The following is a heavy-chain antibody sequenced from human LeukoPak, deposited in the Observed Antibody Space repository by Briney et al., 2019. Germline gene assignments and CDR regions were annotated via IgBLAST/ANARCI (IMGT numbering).Heavy chain of an antibody. CDR1: GYSISSGYF. V-gene: IGHV4-38-2*02. CDR2: IYQSETA. J-gene: IGHJ5*02. Sequence: KPSETLSLTCTVSGYSISSGYFWGWMRQPPGKGLEWIGSIYQSETAHYNPSLKSRVTISVDTSKNQFSLKLSSVTAADTAVYYCSREVDAAAAYNWFDPWGQGTLVTVSS. D-gene: IGHD2-2*01. CDR3: SREVDAAAAYNWFDP.